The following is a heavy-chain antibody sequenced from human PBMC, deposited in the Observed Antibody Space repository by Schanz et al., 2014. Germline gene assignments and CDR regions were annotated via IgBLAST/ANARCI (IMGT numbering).Heavy chain of an antibody. Sequence: EVQLAESGGGLVQPGGSLRLSCAASGFTFSGFWMTWVRQAPGKGLEWVSYVSRSTPDIYYADSVKGRFTMSRDNAKNSVFLQMNSLQPEDTAVYYCTADLWFGAVWGVWWGQGTLVTVSS. CDR3: TADLWFGAVWGVW. D-gene: IGHD3-10*01. V-gene: IGHV3-48*01. CDR2: VSRSTPDI. CDR1: GFTFSGFW. J-gene: IGHJ4*02.